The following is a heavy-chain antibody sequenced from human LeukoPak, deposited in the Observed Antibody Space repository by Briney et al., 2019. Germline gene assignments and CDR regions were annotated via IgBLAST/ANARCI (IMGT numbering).Heavy chain of an antibody. V-gene: IGHV3-30-3*01. CDR2: ISYDESSK. D-gene: IGHD3-10*01. CDR1: GFTFSSYS. CDR3: ARDRFWSRDYKSGGPLHYFDY. J-gene: IGHJ4*02. Sequence: PGGSLTLSCAASGFTFSSYSMHWVRQAPGKGLEWLSVISYDESSKYVADSVKGRFTISRDNSENTLYLQLNSLRVEDTAVYSCARDRFWSRDYKSGGPLHYFDYWGLGTLVTVSS.